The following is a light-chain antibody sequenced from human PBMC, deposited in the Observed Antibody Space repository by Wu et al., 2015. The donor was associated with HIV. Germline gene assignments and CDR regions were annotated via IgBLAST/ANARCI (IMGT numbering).Light chain of an antibody. Sequence: EIMMTQSPATLSVSPGEGATLSCRASQSVSSNLAWYQQHPGQAPRLLIYGASTRATGIPARFSGSGSGTEFTLTISSMQSEDFAVYYCQQYNNWPPSFGQGTKLEIK. V-gene: IGKV3-15*01. CDR1: QSVSSN. J-gene: IGKJ2*01. CDR3: QQYNNWPPS. CDR2: GAS.